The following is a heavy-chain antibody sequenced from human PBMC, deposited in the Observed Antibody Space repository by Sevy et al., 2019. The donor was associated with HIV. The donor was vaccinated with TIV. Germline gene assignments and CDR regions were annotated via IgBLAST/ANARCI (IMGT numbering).Heavy chain of an antibody. CDR1: GFTFSDHY. D-gene: IGHD6-13*01. CDR2: IRNKGDSYTT. J-gene: IGHJ4*02. Sequence: GGSLRLSCAASGFTFSDHYMEWVRQAPGKGLEWVGRIRNKGDSYTTEYAASVKGRFTISRDDSKNSLYLLMNSLKTEDTAVYYWATHAGIAAAGRVFDYWGQGTLVTVSS. CDR3: ATHAGIAAAGRVFDY. V-gene: IGHV3-72*01.